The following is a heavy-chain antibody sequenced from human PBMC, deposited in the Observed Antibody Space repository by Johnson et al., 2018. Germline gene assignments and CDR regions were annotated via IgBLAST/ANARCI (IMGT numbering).Heavy chain of an antibody. CDR1: GFTFSSYA. V-gene: IGHV3-30-3*01. J-gene: IGHJ1*01. CDR3: ARETELDYYDSSGYYLGYFQH. CDR2: ISYDGRNK. D-gene: IGHD3-22*01. Sequence: VQLVESGGGVVQPGRSLRLSCAASGFTFSSYAMHWVRQAPGKGLEWVAVISYDGRNKYYADSVKGRFTISRDNSKNTLYLQMNSLRAEDTAVYYCARETELDYYDSSGYYLGYFQHWGQGTLVTVSS.